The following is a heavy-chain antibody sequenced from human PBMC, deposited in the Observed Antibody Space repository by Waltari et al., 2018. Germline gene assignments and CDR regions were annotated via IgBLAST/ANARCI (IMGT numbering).Heavy chain of an antibody. D-gene: IGHD3-22*01. Sequence: QVQLVQSGAEVKKPGASVTVSCQASGYTFTGYYMHWVRQAPGQGLEWMGRINPNSGGTNYTQKFQGRFTMTRDTSISTAYMELSRLRSDDTAVYYCARQYDSSGYYSFDPWGQGTLVTVSS. CDR3: ARQYDSSGYYSFDP. CDR2: INPNSGGT. CDR1: GYTFTGYY. J-gene: IGHJ5*02. V-gene: IGHV1-2*06.